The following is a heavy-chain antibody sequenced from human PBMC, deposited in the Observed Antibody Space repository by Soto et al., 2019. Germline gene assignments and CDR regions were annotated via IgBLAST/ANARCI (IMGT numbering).Heavy chain of an antibody. V-gene: IGHV1-69*01. CDR3: ARGYSGGYYYAMDV. CDR2: IIPMYNKP. D-gene: IGHD4-4*01. J-gene: IGHJ6*02. Sequence: QVQLVQSGAEVKKPGSSVRVSCQASGGTCTTYAFNWVRQAPGQGLEWMGGIIPMYNKPNYAPNFLGRVTISADPSTSTAYMELTTLRSEDTAVYFCARGYSGGYYYAMDVWGQGTTVTVSS. CDR1: GGTCTTYA.